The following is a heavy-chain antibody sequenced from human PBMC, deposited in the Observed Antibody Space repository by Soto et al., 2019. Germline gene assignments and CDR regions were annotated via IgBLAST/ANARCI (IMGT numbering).Heavy chain of an antibody. Sequence: PGESLKISCKGSGYSFSSYSISWVRQMPGKGLEWMGRIDPSDSYTKYSPSFQGHVTMSADKSFSTAYLQWSSLKASDTAMYYCARLPIGGENGQLWPPPAEYYYGMDVWGQGTTVTVSS. D-gene: IGHD3-16*01. CDR1: GYSFSSYS. CDR2: IDPSDSYT. J-gene: IGHJ6*02. CDR3: ARLPIGGENGQLWPPPAEYYYGMDV. V-gene: IGHV5-10-1*01.